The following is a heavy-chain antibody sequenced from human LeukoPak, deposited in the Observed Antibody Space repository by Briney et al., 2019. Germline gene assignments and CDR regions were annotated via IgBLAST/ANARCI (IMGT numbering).Heavy chain of an antibody. Sequence: ASVKVSCKASGYTFTSYGISWVRQAPGQGLEWMGWISAYNGNTNYAQKLQGRVTMTTDTSTSTVYMELRSLRSDDTAVYYCARTQWELPHDAFDIWGQGTMVTVSS. CDR3: ARTQWELPHDAFDI. J-gene: IGHJ3*02. CDR1: GYTFTSYG. V-gene: IGHV1-18*01. D-gene: IGHD1-26*01. CDR2: ISAYNGNT.